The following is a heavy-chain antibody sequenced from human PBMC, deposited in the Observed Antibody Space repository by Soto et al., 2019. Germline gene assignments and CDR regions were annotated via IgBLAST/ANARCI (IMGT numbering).Heavy chain of an antibody. V-gene: IGHV1-24*01. D-gene: IGHD3-9*01. Sequence: QVQVVQSGAEVKKPGASVKVSCKVSGYTLTELSMHWVRQAPGKGLEWMGGFDPEDGETIYAQEFQGRVTMTEDTSTDTAYMELSSLRSEDTAVYYCTTAVLRYFASGGYGMDVWGQGTTVTVSS. J-gene: IGHJ6*02. CDR3: TTAVLRYFASGGYGMDV. CDR1: GYTLTELS. CDR2: FDPEDGET.